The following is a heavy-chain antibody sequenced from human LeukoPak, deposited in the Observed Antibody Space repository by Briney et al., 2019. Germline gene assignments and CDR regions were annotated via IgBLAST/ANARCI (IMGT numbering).Heavy chain of an antibody. V-gene: IGHV3-7*03. D-gene: IGHD2-15*01. CDR3: AREGVHCSGRSCLKAY. CDR2: IKKDGSEK. CDR1: GFTFSTYW. Sequence: GGSLGLSCAASGFTFSTYWMSWVRQAPGKGLEWVANIKKDGSEKYYMDSVKGRFTISGDNAENSLYLQMNSLRAEDTAVYYCAREGVHCSGRSCLKAYWGQGTQVTVSS. J-gene: IGHJ4*02.